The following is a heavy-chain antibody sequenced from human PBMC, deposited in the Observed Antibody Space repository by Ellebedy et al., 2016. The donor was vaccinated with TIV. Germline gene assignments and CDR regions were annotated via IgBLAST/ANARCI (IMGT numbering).Heavy chain of an antibody. CDR3: ARDPRYCKSTSCYNLDFFDF. CDR1: GYSFIGYY. Sequence: ASVKVSCKASGYSFIGYYLHWVRQAPGQGVEWMGWIHPNTGGTDYAQKFQDRVKMTRDTYLTTAYMELSSLRPDDGAVYFCARDPRYCKSTSCYNLDFFDFWGQGTLVTVSS. D-gene: IGHD2-2*02. CDR2: IHPNTGGT. J-gene: IGHJ4*02. V-gene: IGHV1-2*02.